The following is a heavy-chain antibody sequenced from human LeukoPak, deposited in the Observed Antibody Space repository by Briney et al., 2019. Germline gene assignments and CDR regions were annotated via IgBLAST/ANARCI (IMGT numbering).Heavy chain of an antibody. D-gene: IGHD3-10*01. CDR1: RFTYA. CDR2: ISGSGGST. Sequence: GGSLRLSCAASRFTYAMTWVRQVPGKGLEWVSAISGSGGSTYYADSVKGRFTISRDNSKNTLYLQMNSLRAEDTAVYYCAKAELLWFGEFSPWGQGTLVTVSS. V-gene: IGHV3-23*01. CDR3: AKAELLWFGEFSP. J-gene: IGHJ5*02.